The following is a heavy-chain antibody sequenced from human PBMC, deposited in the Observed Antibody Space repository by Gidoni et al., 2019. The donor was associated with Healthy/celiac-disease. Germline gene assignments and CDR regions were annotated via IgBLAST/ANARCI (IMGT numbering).Heavy chain of an antibody. CDR2: IIPSFGTA. Sequence: QVQLVQSGAEVKTPGSSVKVSCKASGGTFSSYAISWVRQAPGQGLEWMGGIIPSFGTANYAQKFQGRVTITADKSTSTAYMELSSLRSEDTAVYYCAREWDYGGNSGQAWFDPWGQGTLVTVSS. J-gene: IGHJ5*02. V-gene: IGHV1-69*06. D-gene: IGHD4-17*01. CDR3: AREWDYGGNSGQAWFDP. CDR1: GGTFSSYA.